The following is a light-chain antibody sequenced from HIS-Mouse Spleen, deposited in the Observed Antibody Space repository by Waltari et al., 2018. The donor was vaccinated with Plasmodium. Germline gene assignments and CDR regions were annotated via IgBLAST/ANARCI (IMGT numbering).Light chain of an antibody. V-gene: IGKV3-15*01. Sequence: EIVMTQSPATLSVSPGERATLSCRASQRVSSNLAWYQQKPGQAPRLLIYGASTRATGTPARFRGSGSGTEFTLTISSLKSEDFAVYYCQQYNNWSFTFGPGTKVDIK. J-gene: IGKJ3*01. CDR2: GAS. CDR1: QRVSSN. CDR3: QQYNNWSFT.